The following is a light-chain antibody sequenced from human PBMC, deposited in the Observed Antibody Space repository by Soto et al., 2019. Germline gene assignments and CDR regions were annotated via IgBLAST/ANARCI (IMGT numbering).Light chain of an antibody. J-gene: IGLJ2*01. CDR3: QSYDSSLSGREV. Sequence: QSVLTQPPSVSGAPGQRVTISCTGSSSNIGAGYDVHWYQQLPGTAPKLLIYGNSNRPSGVPDRFSGSKSGTSASLAITGLQAEDEADYYCQSYDSSLSGREVFGGGTKSPS. CDR1: SSNIGAGYD. V-gene: IGLV1-40*01. CDR2: GNS.